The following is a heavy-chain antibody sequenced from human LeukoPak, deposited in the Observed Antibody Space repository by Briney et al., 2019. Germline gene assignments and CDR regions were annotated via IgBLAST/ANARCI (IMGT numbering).Heavy chain of an antibody. CDR2: ISVSGNT. CDR3: ARHYYDSSVYHYIFDS. V-gene: IGHV3-23*01. Sequence: HPGGSLRLSCAASGFTLSSYAMSWVRQAPGKGLEWVSAISVSGNTYHADFVKGRFTISRDTSKNTLYLQMNSLRAEDTAVYYCARHYYDSSVYHYIFDSWGQGTLVTVSS. J-gene: IGHJ4*02. D-gene: IGHD3-22*01. CDR1: GFTLSSYA.